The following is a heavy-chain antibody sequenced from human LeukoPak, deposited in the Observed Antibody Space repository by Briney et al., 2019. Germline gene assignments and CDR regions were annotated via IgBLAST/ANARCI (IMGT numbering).Heavy chain of an antibody. CDR1: GFTFSDYY. J-gene: IGHJ4*02. CDR3: ARAYCSGGSCYGGVDY. CDR2: ISSSGSTI. Sequence: GGSLRLSCAASGFTFSDYYMSWIRQAPGKGLEWVSYISSSGSTIYYADSVKGRFTISRDNAKNSLYLQMNSLRAEDTAVYYCARAYCSGGSCYGGVDYWGQGTLVTVSP. V-gene: IGHV3-11*01. D-gene: IGHD2-15*01.